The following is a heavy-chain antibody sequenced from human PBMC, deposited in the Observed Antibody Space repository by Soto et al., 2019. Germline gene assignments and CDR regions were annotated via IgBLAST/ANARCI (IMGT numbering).Heavy chain of an antibody. D-gene: IGHD6-13*01. Sequence: QVQLQESGPGLVKPSETLSLTCTVSGGSISPYYWSWIRQPPGKGLEWIGYVYYSGNTNYNPSLESRVTISVDTSRNQFSLNLTSATAADTAVYYCARNGAAASYAHYYMDVWGRGTTVTVSS. CDR3: ARNGAAASYAHYYMDV. J-gene: IGHJ6*03. CDR1: GGSISPYY. CDR2: VYYSGNT. V-gene: IGHV4-59*01.